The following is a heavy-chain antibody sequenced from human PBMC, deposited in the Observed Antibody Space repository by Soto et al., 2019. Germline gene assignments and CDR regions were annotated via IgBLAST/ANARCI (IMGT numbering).Heavy chain of an antibody. CDR1: GFVFSDFQ. J-gene: IGHJ4*02. D-gene: IGHD3-16*01. CDR2: ITGTSAFT. CDR3: ARDNLAFQGAFDL. V-gene: IGHV3-21*01. Sequence: KPGGSLRLSXAASGFVFSDFQFNWVRQAPGGGLEWLSSITGTSAFTEYAESIEGRFTISRDNPNKLLFLHMDNLRPEDTAVYYCARDNLAFQGAFDLWGQGTLVTVSS.